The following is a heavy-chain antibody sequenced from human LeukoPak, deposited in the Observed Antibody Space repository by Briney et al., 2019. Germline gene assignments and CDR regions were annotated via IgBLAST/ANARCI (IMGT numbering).Heavy chain of an antibody. CDR2: MSYGETKK. CDR3: ARDEEAGGLDV. Sequence: GGSLRLSCAASGFSFVAYSMHWVRQAPGKGLEWVAVMSYGETKKHYADSVKGRFTVSRDNSKNTLYLEMDSLTDDDTAVYYCARDEEAGGLDVWGQGTTVTVSS. J-gene: IGHJ6*02. CDR1: GFSFVAYS. V-gene: IGHV3-30-3*01. D-gene: IGHD3-10*01.